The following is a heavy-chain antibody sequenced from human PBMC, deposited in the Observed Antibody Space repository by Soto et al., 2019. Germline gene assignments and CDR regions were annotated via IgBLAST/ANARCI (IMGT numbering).Heavy chain of an antibody. Sequence: PGGSLRLSCAASGFTFSSYWMSWVRQAPGKGLEWVANIKQDGSEKYYVDSVKGRFTISRDNAKNSLYLQMNSLRAEDTAVYYCARDNHYYDSSGYYPWGQGTLVTVSS. J-gene: IGHJ5*02. CDR3: ARDNHYYDSSGYYP. D-gene: IGHD3-22*01. CDR1: GFTFSSYW. CDR2: IKQDGSEK. V-gene: IGHV3-7*03.